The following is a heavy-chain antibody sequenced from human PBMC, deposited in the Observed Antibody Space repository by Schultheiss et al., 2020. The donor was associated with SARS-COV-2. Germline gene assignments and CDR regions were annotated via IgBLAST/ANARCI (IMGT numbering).Heavy chain of an antibody. Sequence: GGSLRLSCAASGFTFNNYVMNWVRQAPGKGLEWVSYISSSRSTIYYADSVKGRFTISRDNAKNSLYLQMNSLRAEDTAVYYCARDLVLRDEVATIGWLAFDYWGQGTLVTVSS. D-gene: IGHD5-12*01. J-gene: IGHJ4*02. CDR2: ISSSRSTI. CDR3: ARDLVLRDEVATIGWLAFDY. V-gene: IGHV3-48*01. CDR1: GFTFNNYV.